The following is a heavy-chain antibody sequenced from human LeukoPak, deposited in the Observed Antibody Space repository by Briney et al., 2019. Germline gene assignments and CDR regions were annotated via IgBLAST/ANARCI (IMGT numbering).Heavy chain of an antibody. CDR2: INHSGST. J-gene: IGHJ4*02. Sequence: PSETLSLTCAVYGGSFSGYYWSWIRQPPGKGPEWIGEINHSGSTNYNPSLKSRVTISVDTSKNQFSLKLSSVTAADTAVYYCARSYDYVWGSYRYPFDYWGQGTLVTVSS. V-gene: IGHV4-34*01. CDR1: GGSFSGYY. CDR3: ARSYDYVWGSYRYPFDY. D-gene: IGHD3-16*02.